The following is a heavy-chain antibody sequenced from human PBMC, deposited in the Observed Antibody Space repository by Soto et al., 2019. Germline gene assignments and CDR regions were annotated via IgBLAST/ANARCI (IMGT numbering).Heavy chain of an antibody. CDR2: IRIKAYSYAT. CDR1: GFSFSEST. Sequence: GGSLRLSCAASGFSFSESTIHWVRQASGKGLEWVGRIRIKAYSYATAYAASVKGRFTISRDDLKKTTYLQINSLKIEDTAVYYCSPSFHRSLDYWGQGTLVTVAS. J-gene: IGHJ4*02. V-gene: IGHV3-73*01. CDR3: SPSFHRSLDY.